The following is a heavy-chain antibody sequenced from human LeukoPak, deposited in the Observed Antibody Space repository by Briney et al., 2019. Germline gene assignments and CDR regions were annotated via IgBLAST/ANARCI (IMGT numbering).Heavy chain of an antibody. CDR3: ATLYGSGSLPHYFDY. CDR2: IYTSVST. V-gene: IGHV4-4*07. Sequence: SGTLSLTCTVSGGSISSYYWSWIWEPAGEGLEWIGRIYTSVSTNYNPPPKSRVTMPVDTSKNQFSLNLSSVTAADTAVYYCATLYGSGSLPHYFDYWGQGTLVTVSS. J-gene: IGHJ4*02. D-gene: IGHD3-10*01. CDR1: GGSISSYY.